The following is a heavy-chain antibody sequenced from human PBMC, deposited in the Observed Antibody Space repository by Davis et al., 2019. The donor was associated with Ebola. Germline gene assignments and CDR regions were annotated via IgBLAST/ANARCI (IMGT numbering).Heavy chain of an antibody. J-gene: IGHJ5*02. V-gene: IGHV3-11*04. CDR1: GFTFSDYY. CDR2: ISSSGSTI. Sequence: GSLRLSCAASGFTFSDYYMSWIRQAPGKGLEWVSYISSSGSTIYYADSVKGRFTISRDNAKNSLYLQMNSLRAEDAAVYYCARRSSSWDLEWFDPWGQGTLVTVSS. CDR3: ARRSSSWDLEWFDP. D-gene: IGHD6-13*01.